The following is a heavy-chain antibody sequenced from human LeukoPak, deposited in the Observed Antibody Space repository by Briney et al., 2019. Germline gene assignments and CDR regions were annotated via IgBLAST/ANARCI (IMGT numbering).Heavy chain of an antibody. CDR1: GFTFSNYE. CDR3: ARMFEF. V-gene: IGHV3-48*03. CDR2: ISSSGSTT. Sequence: GGSLRLSCVASGFTFSNYEMNWVRQAPGKGLEWVSYISSSGSTTYYADSVKGRFTIYRDNAKNSLFLQMNSLRAEDTAVYFCARMFEFWGQGTLVTVSS. J-gene: IGHJ4*02.